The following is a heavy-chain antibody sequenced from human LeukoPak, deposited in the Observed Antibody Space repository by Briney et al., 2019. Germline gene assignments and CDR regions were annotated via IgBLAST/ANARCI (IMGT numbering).Heavy chain of an antibody. CDR1: GFTFSNTW. D-gene: IGHD5-12*01. Sequence: GGSLRLSCAASGFTFSNTWMNWVRQAPGKGLEWVGHIKRIIDGGTTDYAAPVKGRFTVSRDDSINTLYLQMSSLRAEDTAVYYCAEDMWMGGQGTLVTVSS. CDR3: AEDMWM. V-gene: IGHV3-15*01. J-gene: IGHJ4*02. CDR2: IKRIIDGGTT.